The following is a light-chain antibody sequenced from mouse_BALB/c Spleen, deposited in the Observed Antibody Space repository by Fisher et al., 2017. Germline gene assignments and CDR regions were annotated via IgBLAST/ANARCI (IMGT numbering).Light chain of an antibody. J-gene: IGKJ5*01. CDR2: DTS. CDR3: QQWSGYPLT. Sequence: IVLTQSPAIMSASPGEKVTMTCSASSSVSYMHWYQQKSGTSPKRWIYDTSKLASGVPARFSGSGSGTSYSLTISRMEAEDAATYYCQQWSGYPLTFGAGTKLELK. CDR1: SSVSY. V-gene: IGKV4-59*01.